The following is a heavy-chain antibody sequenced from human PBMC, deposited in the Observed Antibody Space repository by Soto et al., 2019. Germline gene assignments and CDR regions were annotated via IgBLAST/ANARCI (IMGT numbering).Heavy chain of an antibody. D-gene: IGHD3-22*01. V-gene: IGHV4-59*01. CDR1: AGSITTSD. J-gene: IGHJ5*02. CDR3: ASSGIVGREVNTWLDP. CDR2: ISYRGST. Sequence: PSETLSLTCTVSAGSITTSDWSWIRQPLGKALEWIGYISYRGSTNYNPSLKSRLTISIDTSKSQISLKLNSMTTADTAVYYCASSGIVGREVNTWLDPWGKRTLVKVS.